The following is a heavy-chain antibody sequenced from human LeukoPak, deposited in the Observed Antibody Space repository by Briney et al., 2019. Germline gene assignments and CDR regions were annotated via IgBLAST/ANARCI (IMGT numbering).Heavy chain of an antibody. CDR1: GYTFTSYG. D-gene: IGHD6-19*01. CDR2: ISAYNGNT. CDR3: ARRAIAVAARDYYYGMDV. V-gene: IGHV1-18*01. Sequence: EASVKVSCKASGYTFTSYGISWVRQAPGQGLEWMGWISAYNGNTNYAQKFQGRVTMTTDTSTSTAYMELRSLRSDDTAVYYCARRAIAVAARDYYYGMDVWGQGTTVTVSS. J-gene: IGHJ6*02.